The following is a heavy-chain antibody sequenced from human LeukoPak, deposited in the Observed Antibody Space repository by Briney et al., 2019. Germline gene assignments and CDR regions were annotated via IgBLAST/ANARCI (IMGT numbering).Heavy chain of an antibody. CDR2: ISSSSSTI. V-gene: IGHV3-48*01. CDR1: GFTFSSYS. Sequence: GGSLRLSCSASGFTFSSYSMNWVRQAPGKGLEWVSYISSSSSTIYYADSVKGRFTISRDNAKNSLYLQMNSLRAEDTAVYYCARDFGEAAGHPRDYWGQGTLVSVSS. D-gene: IGHD6-13*01. J-gene: IGHJ4*02. CDR3: ARDFGEAAGHPRDY.